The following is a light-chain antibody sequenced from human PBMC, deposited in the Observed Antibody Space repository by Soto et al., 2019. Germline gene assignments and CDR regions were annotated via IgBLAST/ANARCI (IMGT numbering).Light chain of an antibody. Sequence: QSALTQPASVSGSPGQSITISCTGTSSDVGGYNYVSWYQQHPGKAPKLMSYDVSNRPSVVYNSFSGYKSGNTASLTISGLQAEDEAEYYRRSYTSSSTLIVFGGGTQLTV. CDR3: RSYTSSSTLIV. J-gene: IGLJ2*01. CDR1: SSDVGGYNY. V-gene: IGLV2-14*01. CDR2: DVS.